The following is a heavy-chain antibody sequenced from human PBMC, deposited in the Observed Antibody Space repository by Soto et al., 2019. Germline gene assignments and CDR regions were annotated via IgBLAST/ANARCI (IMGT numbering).Heavy chain of an antibody. CDR1: GGSISSSSYY. Sequence: SETLSLTCTVSGGSISSSSYYWGWIRQPPGKGLEWIGSIYYSGSTYYNPSLKSRVTISVDTSKNQFSLKLSSVTAADTAVYYCSRHDGAAAGYYYYYGMDVWGQGTTVTVSS. CDR2: IYYSGST. CDR3: SRHDGAAAGYYYYYGMDV. J-gene: IGHJ6*02. D-gene: IGHD6-13*01. V-gene: IGHV4-39*01.